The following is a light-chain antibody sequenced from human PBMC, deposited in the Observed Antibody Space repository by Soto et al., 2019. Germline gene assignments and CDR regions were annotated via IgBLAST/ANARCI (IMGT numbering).Light chain of an antibody. J-gene: IGKJ4*01. CDR2: AAT. CDR1: QDIRSW. Sequence: DIQMTQPPSYVSASVGDRVSITCRASQDIRSWLAWYQQRPGKAPKLLIYAATILQSGVPSRFSGSGSGTTFTLTINNLQHEDFDSYFCQQANSFQLTFGGGTKVDIK. CDR3: QQANSFQLT. V-gene: IGKV1-12*01.